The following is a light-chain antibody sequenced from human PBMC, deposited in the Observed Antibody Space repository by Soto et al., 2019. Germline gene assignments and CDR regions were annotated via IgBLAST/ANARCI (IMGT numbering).Light chain of an antibody. CDR1: SSSIGAGYD. CDR2: GNN. Sequence: QSLLTQPPSVSGAPGQRVTISCTGSSSSIGAGYDVHWYHQLPGAAPKLLVSGNNNRPSGVPDRFSASKSGTSASLAITGLQTEDEAQNYCQSYDSRLTAYVFGTGTKLTVL. V-gene: IGLV1-40*01. CDR3: QSYDSRLTAYV. J-gene: IGLJ1*01.